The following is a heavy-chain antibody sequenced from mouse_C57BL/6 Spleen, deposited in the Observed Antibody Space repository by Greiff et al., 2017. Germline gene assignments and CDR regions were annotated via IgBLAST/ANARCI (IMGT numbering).Heavy chain of an antibody. CDR1: GFTFSDFY. CDR2: SRNKANDYTT. D-gene: IGHD2-4*01. Sequence: EVKVVESGGGLVQSGRSLRLSCATSGFTFSDFYMEWVRQAPGKGLEWIAASRNKANDYTTEYSASVKGRFIVSRDTSQSILYLQMNALRAEDTAIYYCARDDDYDAWFAYWGQGTLVTVSA. J-gene: IGHJ3*01. CDR3: ARDDDYDAWFAY. V-gene: IGHV7-1*01.